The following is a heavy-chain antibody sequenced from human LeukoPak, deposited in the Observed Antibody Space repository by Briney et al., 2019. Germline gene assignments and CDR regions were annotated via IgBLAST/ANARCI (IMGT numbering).Heavy chain of an antibody. CDR1: GFTFSSYS. D-gene: IGHD4-17*01. Sequence: GGSLRLSCAATGFTFSSYSMNWVRQAPGKGLEWVSYISSSSSTIYYADSVKGRFTTSRDNAKNSLYLQMNSLRDEDTAVYYCARVMPLNYGDYKRGAFDIWGQGTMVTVSS. CDR3: ARVMPLNYGDYKRGAFDI. V-gene: IGHV3-48*02. CDR2: ISSSSSTI. J-gene: IGHJ3*02.